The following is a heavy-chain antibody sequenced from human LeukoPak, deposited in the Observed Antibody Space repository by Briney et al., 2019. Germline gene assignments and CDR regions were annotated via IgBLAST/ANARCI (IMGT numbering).Heavy chain of an antibody. CDR2: ISGSGGST. CDR3: AKFHEYKSDY. V-gene: IGHV3-23*01. J-gene: IGHJ4*02. CDR1: GFTFYSYA. D-gene: IGHD1-1*01. Sequence: GGSLRLSCAASGFTFYSYAMSWVRQAPGKGLEWISAISGSGGSTYYADSVRGRFTISRDNSKNTLYLQMNSLRAEDTAVYYCAKFHEYKSDYWGQGTLVTVSS.